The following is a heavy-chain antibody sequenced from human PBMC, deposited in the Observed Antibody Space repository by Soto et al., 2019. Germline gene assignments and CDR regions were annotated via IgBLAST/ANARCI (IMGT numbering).Heavy chain of an antibody. Sequence: QVQMVQSGTEVKKPGTSVKVSCQAFTTHWVHWVRQAPGQGLEWVGVINPSGSRTLSAQKFQGRVTMTRDTSTSTLYMELRSLTSEDTAVYYCVTDNSRQDLAGWFDPWGQGTLVTVSS. D-gene: IGHD1-1*01. V-gene: IGHV1-46*01. J-gene: IGHJ5*02. CDR3: VTDNSRQDLAGWFDP. CDR2: INPSGSRT. CDR1: FTTHW.